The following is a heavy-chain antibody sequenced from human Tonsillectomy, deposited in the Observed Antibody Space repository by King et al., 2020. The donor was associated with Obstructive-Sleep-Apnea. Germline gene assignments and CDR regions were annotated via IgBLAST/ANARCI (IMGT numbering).Heavy chain of an antibody. CDR1: GFTFSSYS. Sequence: VQLVESGGGLVQPGGSLRLSCAASGFTFSSYSMNWVRQAPGKGLEWGSYISSSSSTIYYADSVKGRFTISRDNAKNSLYLQMNSLRAEDTAVYYCARDHDFWSGYYPYSYDYWGQGTLVTVSS. CDR3: ARDHDFWSGYYPYSYDY. D-gene: IGHD3-3*01. J-gene: IGHJ4*02. CDR2: ISSSSSTI. V-gene: IGHV3-48*04.